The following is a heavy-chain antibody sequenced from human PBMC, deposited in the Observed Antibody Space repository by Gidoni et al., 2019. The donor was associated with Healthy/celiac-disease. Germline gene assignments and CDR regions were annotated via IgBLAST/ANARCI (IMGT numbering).Heavy chain of an antibody. CDR3: ARGGETGLWDIVVVVAATQFDY. V-gene: IGHV3-30-3*01. D-gene: IGHD2-15*01. Sequence: QVQLVESGGGVVQPGRSLRLSCAASGFTFSSYAMHWVRQAPGKGLEWVAVISYDGSNKYYADSVKGRFTISRDNSKNTLYLQMNSLRAEDTAVYYCARGGETGLWDIVVVVAATQFDYWGQGTLVTVSS. CDR2: ISYDGSNK. CDR1: GFTFSSYA. J-gene: IGHJ4*02.